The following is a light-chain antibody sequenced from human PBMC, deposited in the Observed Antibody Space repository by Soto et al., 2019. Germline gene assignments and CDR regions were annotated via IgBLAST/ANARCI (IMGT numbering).Light chain of an antibody. Sequence: ENVLTQFPGTLSLSPGERATLSCRASQSVGSALAWYQHKPGQAPRLLISAASSRATGIPDRFSGSGSGADFTLTISRLEPEDFAVYYCQQYGSSPRITFGPGTKVDIK. CDR3: QQYGSSPRIT. CDR2: AAS. V-gene: IGKV3-20*01. CDR1: QSVGSA. J-gene: IGKJ3*01.